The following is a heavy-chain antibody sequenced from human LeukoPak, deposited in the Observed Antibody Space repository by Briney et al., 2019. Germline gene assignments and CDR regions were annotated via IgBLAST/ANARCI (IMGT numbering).Heavy chain of an antibody. J-gene: IGHJ4*02. CDR2: ISAYNGNT. V-gene: IGHV1-18*01. D-gene: IGHD3-10*01. Sequence: ASVKVSCKASGYSFSSYGISWVRQAPGQGLEWMGWISAYNGNTDYAQNLRGRLIMTTDTSTSTAYMELRSLRSDDTAVYYCARDSVDGSGTYYNDSPDYWGQGTLVTVSS. CDR1: GYSFSSYG. CDR3: ARDSVDGSGTYYNDSPDY.